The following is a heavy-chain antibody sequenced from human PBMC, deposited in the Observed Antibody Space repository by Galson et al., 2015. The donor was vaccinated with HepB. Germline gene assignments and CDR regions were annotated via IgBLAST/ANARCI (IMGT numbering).Heavy chain of an antibody. J-gene: IGHJ1*01. Sequence: SLRLSCAACGLTFISYGMHWVGQAPGRGLEWVAVISYDGGNKYYADSVKGRFTISRDNSKNTLYLQMNSLRAEDTAVYYCAKSFGYSDSSGYYYEYFQHWGQGTLVTVSS. V-gene: IGHV3-30*18. CDR2: ISYDGGNK. CDR1: GLTFISYG. D-gene: IGHD3-22*01. CDR3: AKSFGYSDSSGYYYEYFQH.